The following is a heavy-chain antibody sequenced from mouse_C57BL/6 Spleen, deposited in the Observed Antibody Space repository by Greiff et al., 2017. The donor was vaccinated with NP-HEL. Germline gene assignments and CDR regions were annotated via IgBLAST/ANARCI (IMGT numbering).Heavy chain of an antibody. J-gene: IGHJ3*01. Sequence: EVQLQQSGPELVKPGASVKISCKASGYTFTDYYMNWVKQSHGKSLEWIGDINPNNGGTSYNQKFKGKATLTVDKSSSTAYMELRSLTSEDSAVYYCARPYHYGSSSFAYWGQGTLVTVSA. CDR1: GYTFTDYY. CDR2: INPNNGGT. D-gene: IGHD1-1*01. CDR3: ARPYHYGSSSFAY. V-gene: IGHV1-26*01.